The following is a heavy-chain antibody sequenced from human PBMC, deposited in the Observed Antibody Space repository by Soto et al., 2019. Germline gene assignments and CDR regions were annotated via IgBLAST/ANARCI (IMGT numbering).Heavy chain of an antibody. CDR2: ISGSGGTI. Sequence: EVQLVESGGGLVQPGGSLRLSCAASGFTFSSYNMNWVRQAPGKGLEWLSYISGSGGTIYYTDSVKGRFTISRDNADNSRFLQMNSLRAEDTAVYYWARALYSSSYLIDYWGQGTLVPVSS. CDR3: ARALYSSSYLIDY. CDR1: GFTFSSYN. V-gene: IGHV3-48*01. D-gene: IGHD6-6*01. J-gene: IGHJ4*02.